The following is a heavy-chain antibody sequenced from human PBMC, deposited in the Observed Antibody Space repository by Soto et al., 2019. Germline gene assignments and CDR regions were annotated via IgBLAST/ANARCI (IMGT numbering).Heavy chain of an antibody. V-gene: IGHV1-46*03. J-gene: IGHJ4*02. CDR1: GYTFTSYY. CDR2: INPTSGGT. CDR3: ARELPSTYYFDY. Sequence: QVHLVQSGAEVKKPGASVKVSCKASGYTFTSYYMHWLRQAPGQGPEWMANINPTSGGTTYARKFQDRVTLTRDTSTSTAYMELSSLTSEDTAIYYCARELPSTYYFDYWGQGTLVIVSS.